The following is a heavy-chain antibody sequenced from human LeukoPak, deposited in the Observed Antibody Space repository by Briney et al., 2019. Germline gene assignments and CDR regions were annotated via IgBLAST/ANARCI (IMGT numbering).Heavy chain of an antibody. Sequence: ASVKVSCKASGYTFTSYGISWVRQAPGQGLEWMGWISAYNGNTNYAQKLQGRVTMTTDTSTSTAYMELRSLRSDDTAVYYCARAFSTGYHSYDAFDIWGQGTMVTVSS. J-gene: IGHJ3*02. D-gene: IGHD3-9*01. CDR2: ISAYNGNT. V-gene: IGHV1-18*04. CDR1: GYTFTSYG. CDR3: ARAFSTGYHSYDAFDI.